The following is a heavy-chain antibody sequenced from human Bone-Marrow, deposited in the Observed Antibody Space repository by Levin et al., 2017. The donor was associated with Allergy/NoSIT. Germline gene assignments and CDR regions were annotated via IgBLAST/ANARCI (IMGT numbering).Heavy chain of an antibody. J-gene: IGHJ4*02. V-gene: IGHV4-39*01. Sequence: SETLSLTCTVSGGSISSSSYYWGWIRQPPGKGLEWIGSIYYSGSTYYNPSLKSRVTISVDTSKNQFSLKLSSVTAADTAVYYCARWSETNYFDYWGQGTLVTVSS. CDR3: ARWSETNYFDY. CDR1: GGSISSSSYY. CDR2: IYYSGST.